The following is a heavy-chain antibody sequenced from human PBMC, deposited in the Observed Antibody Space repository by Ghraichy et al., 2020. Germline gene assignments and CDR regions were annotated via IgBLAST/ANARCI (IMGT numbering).Heavy chain of an antibody. Sequence: SETLSLTCAVYGGSFSGYYWSWIRQPPGKGLEWIGEINHSGSTNYNPSLKSRVTISVDTSKNQFSLKLSSVTAADTAVYYCARGLGYYDFWSGYSGWFDPWGQGTLVTVSS. CDR3: ARGLGYYDFWSGYSGWFDP. D-gene: IGHD3-3*01. CDR1: GGSFSGYY. J-gene: IGHJ5*02. CDR2: INHSGST. V-gene: IGHV4-34*01.